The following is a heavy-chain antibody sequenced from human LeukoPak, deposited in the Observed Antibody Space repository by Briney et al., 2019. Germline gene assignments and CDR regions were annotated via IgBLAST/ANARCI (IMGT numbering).Heavy chain of an antibody. CDR3: ARSYCTNGVCYHFDY. J-gene: IGHJ4*02. V-gene: IGHV3-30-3*01. CDR1: GFTFSSYA. Sequence: GGSLRLSCAASGFTFSSYAMHWVRQAPGKGLEWVAVISYDGSNKYYADSVKGRFTISRDNPKNTLYLQMNSLRAEDTAVYYCARSYCTNGVCYHFDYWGQGTLVTVSS. CDR2: ISYDGSNK. D-gene: IGHD2-8*01.